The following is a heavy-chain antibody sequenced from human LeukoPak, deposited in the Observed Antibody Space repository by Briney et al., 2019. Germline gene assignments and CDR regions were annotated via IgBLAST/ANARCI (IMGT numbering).Heavy chain of an antibody. V-gene: IGHV1-18*04. D-gene: IGHD3-9*01. J-gene: IGHJ4*02. CDR1: GYSFTSYW. Sequence: GESLKISCKGSGYSFTSYWIGWVGQMPGKGLEWMGWISAYNGNTNYAQKLQGRVTMTTDTSTSTAYMELRSLRSDDTAVYYCARDTYYDILTGYHYYFDYWGQGTLVTVSS. CDR2: ISAYNGNT. CDR3: ARDTYYDILTGYHYYFDY.